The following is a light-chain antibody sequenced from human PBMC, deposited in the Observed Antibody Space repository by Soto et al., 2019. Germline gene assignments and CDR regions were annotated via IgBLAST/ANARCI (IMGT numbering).Light chain of an antibody. CDR2: DAS. J-gene: IGKJ1*01. CDR1: KSISSW. Sequence: DIQMTQSPSTLSASVGDRVTITCRASKSISSWLALYQQKPGKAPKLLIYDASSLERGITSRFSGSGSGTEFTLTISSLQHDDFATYYCQQYNSYGTFGQGNKVEIQ. CDR3: QQYNSYGT. V-gene: IGKV1-5*01.